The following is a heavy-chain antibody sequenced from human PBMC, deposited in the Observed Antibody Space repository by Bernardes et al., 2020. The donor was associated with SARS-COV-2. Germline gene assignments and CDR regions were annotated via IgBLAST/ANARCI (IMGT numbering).Heavy chain of an antibody. V-gene: IGHV1-58*02. CDR3: AAVTGIRHGAFDT. CDR2: IVIGNGHT. Sequence: SVKVSCKASGFTFSTSAILWVRQARGRRLEWLGWIVIGNGHTNYTQRVHERATITRDLSTNTAYLELSSLRSDDTAVYYCAAVTGIRHGAFDTWGQGTRVTVSS. J-gene: IGHJ3*02. CDR1: GFTFSTSA.